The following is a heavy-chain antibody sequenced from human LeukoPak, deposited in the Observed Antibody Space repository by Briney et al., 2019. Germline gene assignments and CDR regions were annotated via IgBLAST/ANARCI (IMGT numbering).Heavy chain of an antibody. J-gene: IGHJ4*02. D-gene: IGHD6-6*01. CDR2: ISYDGSNK. CDR1: GFTFSSCG. Sequence: PGRSLRLSCAASGFTFSSCGMHWVRQAPGKGLEWVAVISYDGSNKYYADSVKGRFTISRDNSKNTLYLQMNSLRAEDTAVYYCAKDGANLAARLDYWGQGTLVTVSS. CDR3: AKDGANLAARLDY. V-gene: IGHV3-30*18.